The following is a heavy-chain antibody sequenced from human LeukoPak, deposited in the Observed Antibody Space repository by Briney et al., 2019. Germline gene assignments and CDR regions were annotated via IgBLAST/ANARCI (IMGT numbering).Heavy chain of an antibody. Sequence: SETLSLTCAVYGGSFSGYYWSWIRQPPGKGLEWIGEINHSGSTNYNPSLKSRVTISVDTSKNQFSLKLSSVTAADTAVYYCARGGGYCSSTSCYRPSCYMDVWGKGTTVTVSS. CDR3: ARGGGYCSSTSCYRPSCYMDV. CDR2: INHSGST. V-gene: IGHV4-34*01. J-gene: IGHJ6*03. CDR1: GGSFSGYY. D-gene: IGHD2-2*02.